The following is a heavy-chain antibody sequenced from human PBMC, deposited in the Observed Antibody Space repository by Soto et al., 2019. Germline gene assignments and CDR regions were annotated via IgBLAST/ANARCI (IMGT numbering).Heavy chain of an antibody. D-gene: IGHD6-13*01. CDR2: TYYRSKWYN. V-gene: IGHV6-1*01. CDR3: AREQQLPPLYYYDGMDV. J-gene: IGHJ6*02. Sequence: PSQTLSLTCAISGDSVSSNSAAWNWIRQSPSRGLEWLGRTYYRSKWYNDYAVSVKSRITINPDTSKNQFSLQLNSVTPEDTAVYYCAREQQLPPLYYYDGMDVWGQGTTVTVSS. CDR1: GDSVSSNSAA.